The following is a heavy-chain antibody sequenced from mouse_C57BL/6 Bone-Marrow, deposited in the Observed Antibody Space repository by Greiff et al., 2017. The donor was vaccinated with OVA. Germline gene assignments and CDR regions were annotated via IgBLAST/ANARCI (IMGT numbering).Heavy chain of an antibody. D-gene: IGHD1-1*01. Sequence: QVQLQQPGAELVKPGASVKLSCKASGYTFTSYWMHWVKQRPGRGLEWIGRIDPNSGGTKYNEKFKSKATLTVDKPSSTAYMQLSSLTSEDAAVYYCARWGLGGSSYNWYVDVWGTGTTVTVSS. CDR1: GYTFTSYW. CDR2: IDPNSGGT. CDR3: ARWGLGGSSYNWYVDV. V-gene: IGHV1-72*01. J-gene: IGHJ1*03.